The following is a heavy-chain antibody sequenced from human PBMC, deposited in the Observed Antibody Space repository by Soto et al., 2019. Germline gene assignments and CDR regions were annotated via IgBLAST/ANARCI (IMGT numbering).Heavy chain of an antibody. CDR2: IFHSGTT. V-gene: IGHV4-4*02. Sequence: QVQLQESGPGLVEPSGTLSLTCVVSGDSISSSHWWSWVRQPPGKGLEWIGEIFHSGTTKYNPSLASRVTMSVDKSNNQLSLKLSSVTAADTAVYYCARQLERGGLPEGFEYWGQGTLATVSS. D-gene: IGHD1-1*01. CDR3: ARQLERGGLPEGFEY. CDR1: GDSISSSHW. J-gene: IGHJ4*02.